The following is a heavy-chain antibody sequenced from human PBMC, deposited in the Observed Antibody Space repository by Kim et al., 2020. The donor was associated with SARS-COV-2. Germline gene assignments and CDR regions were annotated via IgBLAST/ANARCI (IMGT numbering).Heavy chain of an antibody. V-gene: IGHV3-74*01. CDR3: ARGHATYLGNY. Sequence: GGSLRLSCAVSGFNFNTYWMHWVRQTPGKGLMWVSHINTDGKITAYADSVKGRFTISRDNAKNTLYLQMDSVRADDTAVYYCARGHATYLGNYWCQGTLV. CDR1: GFNFNTYW. CDR2: INTDGKIT. J-gene: IGHJ4*02.